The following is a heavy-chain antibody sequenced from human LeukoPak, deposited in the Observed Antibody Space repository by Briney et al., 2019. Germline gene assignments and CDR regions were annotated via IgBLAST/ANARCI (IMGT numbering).Heavy chain of an antibody. CDR1: GFTFSSYG. V-gene: IGHV3-33*01. Sequence: SGRSLRLSCAASGFTFSSYGMHWVRQAPGKGLEWVAVIWYDGSNKYYADSVKGRFTISRDNSENTLYLQMNSLRAEDTAVYYCARFKLLRYFDWFVSPYGMDVWGQGTTVTVSS. CDR2: IWYDGSNK. J-gene: IGHJ6*02. D-gene: IGHD3-9*01. CDR3: ARFKLLRYFDWFVSPYGMDV.